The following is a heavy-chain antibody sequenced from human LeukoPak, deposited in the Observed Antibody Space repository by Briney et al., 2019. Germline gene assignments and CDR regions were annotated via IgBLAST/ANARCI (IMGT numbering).Heavy chain of an antibody. Sequence: GGSLRLSCAASGFIFSSYGMLWVRQAPGKGLEGVAVIWYDGSNKYYADSVKGRFTISRDNSKNTLYLQMNSLRAEDTAVYYCARDDQLLDGLPDYWGQRALVTVSS. D-gene: IGHD2-2*01. CDR1: GFIFSSYG. CDR2: IWYDGSNK. CDR3: ARDDQLLDGLPDY. V-gene: IGHV3-33*01. J-gene: IGHJ4*02.